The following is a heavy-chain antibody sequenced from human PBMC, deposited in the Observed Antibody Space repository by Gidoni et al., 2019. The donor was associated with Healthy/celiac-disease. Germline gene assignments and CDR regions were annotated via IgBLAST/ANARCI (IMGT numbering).Heavy chain of an antibody. Sequence: QVQLQESGPGLVKPSETLSLTCTVSGGSISSYYWSWIRQPPGKGLEWIGYIYYSGSTNYNPSLKSRVTISVDTSKNQFSLKLSSVTAADTAVYYCARAFDYVDAFDIWGQGTMVTVSS. D-gene: IGHD4-17*01. V-gene: IGHV4-59*01. CDR3: ARAFDYVDAFDI. CDR1: GGSISSYY. J-gene: IGHJ3*02. CDR2: IYYSGST.